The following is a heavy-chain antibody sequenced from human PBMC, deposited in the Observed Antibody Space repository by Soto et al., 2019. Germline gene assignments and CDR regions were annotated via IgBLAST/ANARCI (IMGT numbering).Heavy chain of an antibody. V-gene: IGHV4-34*01. CDR3: VRGSRRGLDY. CDR2: INHSGST. Sequence: SETLSLTCAVQRGSFNEYYWGWIRQPPGKGLEWIGEINHSGSTTYSPSLMSRVTISVDTSKNQFSLKLNSVTAADTGVYYCVRGSRRGLDYWGQGTVVTVSS. J-gene: IGHJ4*02. D-gene: IGHD3-16*01. CDR1: RGSFNEYY.